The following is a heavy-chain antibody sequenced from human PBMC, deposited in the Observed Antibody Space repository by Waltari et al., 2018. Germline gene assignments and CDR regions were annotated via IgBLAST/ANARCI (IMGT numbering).Heavy chain of an antibody. J-gene: IGHJ6*02. CDR2: ISSNGGST. Sequence: EVQLVESGGGLVQPGGSLSLSCSAYGFTFRSSALSCVRQAPGNGLEYVSAISSNGGSTYHADSVKGRFTISRDNSKNTLYLQMSSLRAEDTAVYYCWRAGRDYGMDVWGQGTTVTVSS. CDR3: WRAGRDYGMDV. V-gene: IGHV3-64D*06. CDR1: GFTFRSSA.